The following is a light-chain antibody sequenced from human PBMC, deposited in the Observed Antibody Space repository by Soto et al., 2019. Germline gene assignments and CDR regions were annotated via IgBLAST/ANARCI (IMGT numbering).Light chain of an antibody. V-gene: IGKV3-15*01. CDR2: GSS. Sequence: EIVMTQSPATLSVSPGERATLSCRASQSVSDNLAWYQQKPGQAPRLLIYGSSTRATGIPARFSGSGSGTEFTLTISSLQSEDFAVYYWQQSNNWPYTFGQGTKVDIK. CDR3: QQSNNWPYT. CDR1: QSVSDN. J-gene: IGKJ2*01.